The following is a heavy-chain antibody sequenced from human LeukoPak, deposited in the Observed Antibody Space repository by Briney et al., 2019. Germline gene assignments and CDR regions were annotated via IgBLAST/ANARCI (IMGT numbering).Heavy chain of an antibody. V-gene: IGHV3-49*04. CDR1: GFTFGDYA. D-gene: IGHD3-10*01. Sequence: GGSLRLSCTASGFTFGDYAMSWVRQAPGKGLEWVGFIRSKAYGGTTEYAASVKGRFTISRDDSKSIAYLQMNSLKTEDTAVYYCTRVQLLWFGDAFDIWGQGTMVTVSS. CDR2: IRSKAYGGTT. J-gene: IGHJ3*02. CDR3: TRVQLLWFGDAFDI.